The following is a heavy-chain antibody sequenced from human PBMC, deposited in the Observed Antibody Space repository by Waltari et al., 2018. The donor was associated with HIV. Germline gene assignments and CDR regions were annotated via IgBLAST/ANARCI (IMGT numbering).Heavy chain of an antibody. CDR3: ARETYYYDSSGPYFDY. D-gene: IGHD3-22*01. CDR2: ISSSSSTI. CDR1: GFTFTSSG. J-gene: IGHJ4*02. Sequence: EVQLVESGGGLVQPGGSLRLSWAASGFTFTSSGMNWVRQAPGKVLEWFSFISSSSSTIYYADSVKGRFTISRDNAKNSLYLQMNSLRAEDTAVYYCARETYYYDSSGPYFDYWGQGTLVTVSS. V-gene: IGHV3-48*01.